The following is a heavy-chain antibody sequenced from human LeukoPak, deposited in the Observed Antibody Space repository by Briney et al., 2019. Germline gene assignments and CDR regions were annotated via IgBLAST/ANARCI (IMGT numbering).Heavy chain of an antibody. CDR3: TRRQADHYYYGMDV. Sequence: GGSLRLSCAASGFTFSGTAMHWVRQASGKGLEWVGRIRSKANSYATAYAASVKGRFTISRDDSKNTAYLQMNSLKTEDTAVYYCTRRQADHYYYGMDVWGQGTTVTVSS. CDR1: GFTFSGTA. V-gene: IGHV3-73*01. J-gene: IGHJ6*02. CDR2: IRSKANSYAT.